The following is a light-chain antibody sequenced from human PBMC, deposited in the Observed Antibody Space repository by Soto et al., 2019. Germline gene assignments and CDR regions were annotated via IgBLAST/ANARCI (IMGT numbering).Light chain of an antibody. CDR1: QSISSSN. Sequence: EIVLTQSPGTLSLSPGERATLSCRASQSISSSNLVWYQQKPGQAPRLLIYGASSRATGIPDRFSGSGSGTHFTLTISSLEPEDVAVYFCHHCGGSQPFGQGTKVETK. V-gene: IGKV3-20*01. CDR2: GAS. CDR3: HHCGGSQP. J-gene: IGKJ1*01.